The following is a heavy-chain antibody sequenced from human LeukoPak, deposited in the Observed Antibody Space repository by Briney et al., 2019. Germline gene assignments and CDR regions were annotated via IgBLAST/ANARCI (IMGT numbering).Heavy chain of an antibody. V-gene: IGHV1-2*02. CDR3: ARRIWFGEPQFDY. Sequence: ASVKVSFKASGYTFTVYYIHWVRQAPGQGLEWMGWINSNTGGTDYAQNFQGRVTMTRDTSINTAYMELSSLKSDDTAVYYCARRIWFGEPQFDYWGQGTLVTVSS. J-gene: IGHJ4*02. D-gene: IGHD3-10*01. CDR1: GYTFTVYY. CDR2: INSNTGGT.